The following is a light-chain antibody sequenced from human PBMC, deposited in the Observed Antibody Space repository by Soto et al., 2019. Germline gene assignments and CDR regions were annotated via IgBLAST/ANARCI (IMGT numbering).Light chain of an antibody. CDR3: QQYGSSPRT. V-gene: IGKV3-20*01. CDR1: QSVSSSY. Sequence: ETVLTHSPGALSLSPGERATLSCRASQSVSSSYLAWYQQKPGQAPRLVIYGASSRATGIPDRFSGSGSGTDFTLTISRLEPEDFAVYYCQQYGSSPRTFGQGTKVDIK. CDR2: GAS. J-gene: IGKJ1*01.